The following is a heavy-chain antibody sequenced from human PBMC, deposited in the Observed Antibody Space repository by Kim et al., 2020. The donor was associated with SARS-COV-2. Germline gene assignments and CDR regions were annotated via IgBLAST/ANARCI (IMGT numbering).Heavy chain of an antibody. CDR3: ASTLGYCSGGSCFGP. V-gene: IGHV4-39*01. D-gene: IGHD2-15*01. J-gene: IGHJ5*02. Sequence: SETLSLTCTVSGGSISSSSYYWGWIRQPPGKGLEWIGSIYYSGSTYYNPSLKSRVTISVDTSKNQFSLKLSSVTAADTAVYYCASTLGYCSGGSCFGPWGQGTLVTVSS. CDR2: IYYSGST. CDR1: GGSISSSSYY.